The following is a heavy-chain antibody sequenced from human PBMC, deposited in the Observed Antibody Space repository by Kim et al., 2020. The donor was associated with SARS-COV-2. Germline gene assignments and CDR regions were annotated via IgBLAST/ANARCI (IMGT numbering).Heavy chain of an antibody. V-gene: IGHV3-72*01. D-gene: IGHD1-1*01. CDR1: GFTFSDHH. CDR3: ARGSVRGNWNDDDWFDP. Sequence: GGSLRLSCEASGFTFSDHHMDWVRQAPGKGLEWVGRSRNKRKSYTTEYAASVKGRFSIPRDDSKNSVYLQMNSLETEDTAVYYCARGSVRGNWNDDDWFDPWGQGTQVTVAS. CDR2: SRNKRKSYTT. J-gene: IGHJ5*02.